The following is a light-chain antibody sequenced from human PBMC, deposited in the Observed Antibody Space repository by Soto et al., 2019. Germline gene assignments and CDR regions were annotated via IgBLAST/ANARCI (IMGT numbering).Light chain of an antibody. CDR2: KIS. CDR3: MQATQFPQT. V-gene: IGKV2-24*01. J-gene: IGKJ1*01. CDR1: QSLVHSDGNTY. Sequence: DIVMTQTPLSSPVTLGQPASISCRSSQSLVHSDGNTYLSCLQQRPGQPPRLLIYKISNRLSGVPDSFSGSGEGTDFPLEISRVEAEDVGVYYCMQATQFPQTLGIGTKVEIK.